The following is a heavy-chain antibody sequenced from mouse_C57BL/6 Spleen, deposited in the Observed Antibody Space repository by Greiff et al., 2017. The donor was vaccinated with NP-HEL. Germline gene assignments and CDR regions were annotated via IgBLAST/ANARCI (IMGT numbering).Heavy chain of an antibody. J-gene: IGHJ3*01. CDR2: IDPEDGDT. Sequence: EVKVEESGAELVRPGASVKLSCTASGFNIKDYYMHWVKQRPEQGLEWIGRIDPEDGDTEYAPKFQGKATMTADTSSNTAYLQLSSLTSEDTAVYYCTTDYYGSAWFAYWGQGTLVTVSA. CDR3: TTDYYGSAWFAY. D-gene: IGHD1-1*01. V-gene: IGHV14-1*01. CDR1: GFNIKDYY.